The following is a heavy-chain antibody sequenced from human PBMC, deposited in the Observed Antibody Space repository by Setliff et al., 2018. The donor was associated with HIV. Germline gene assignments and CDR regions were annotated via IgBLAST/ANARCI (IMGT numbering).Heavy chain of an antibody. CDR2: SRKKDNSYIT. CDR1: GVTISDHE. J-gene: IGHJ2*01. Sequence: PGGSLRLSCVASGVTISDHEMGWVRQAPGKGLEWVGRSRKKDNSYITEYAASVKGRFTVSRDDSKNSLYLQMNSLRAEDTAVYYCARQEGIFPNWYFDLWGRGTLVTSPQ. D-gene: IGHD3-10*01. CDR3: ARQEGIFPNWYFDL. V-gene: IGHV3-72*01.